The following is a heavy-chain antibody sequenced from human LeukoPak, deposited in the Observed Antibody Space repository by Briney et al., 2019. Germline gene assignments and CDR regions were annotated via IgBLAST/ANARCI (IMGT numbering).Heavy chain of an antibody. CDR3: ARGPPPETMTTVTYFDY. CDR2: IIPIFGTA. CDR1: GGTFSSYA. Sequence: GSSVKVSCKSSGGTFSSYAISWVRQAPGQGLEWMGRIIPIFGTANYAQKFQGRVTITTDESTSTAHMELSSLRSEDTAVYYCARGPPPETMTTVTYFDYWGQGTLVTVSS. J-gene: IGHJ4*02. D-gene: IGHD4-17*01. V-gene: IGHV1-69*05.